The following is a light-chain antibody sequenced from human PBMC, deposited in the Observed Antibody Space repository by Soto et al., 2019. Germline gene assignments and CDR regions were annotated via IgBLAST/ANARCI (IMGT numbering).Light chain of an antibody. J-gene: IGLJ3*02. CDR2: EDN. Sequence: NFMLTQPHSVSESPGKTVIISCTRSSASIASNYVQWYQQRPGSSPTTVIYEDNQRPSGVPDRFSGSIDSYSNSASLTISGLETEDEADYYCQSYDATNQVFGGGTKLTVL. CDR3: QSYDATNQV. CDR1: SASIASNY. V-gene: IGLV6-57*01.